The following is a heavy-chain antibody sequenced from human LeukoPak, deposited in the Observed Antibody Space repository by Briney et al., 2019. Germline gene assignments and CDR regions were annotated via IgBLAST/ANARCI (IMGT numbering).Heavy chain of an antibody. V-gene: IGHV3-33*08. D-gene: IGHD6-25*01. Sequence: GGSLRLSCDASGFTFSTYPMHWVRQAPGKGLEWVAFIWPDGSKKYYADSVKGRFAISRENSKNTVYLQMNDLRPEDTALYFCAKISSSAESNFDYWGQGTLLTVSS. CDR1: GFTFSTYP. CDR3: AKISSSAESNFDY. J-gene: IGHJ4*02. CDR2: IWPDGSKK.